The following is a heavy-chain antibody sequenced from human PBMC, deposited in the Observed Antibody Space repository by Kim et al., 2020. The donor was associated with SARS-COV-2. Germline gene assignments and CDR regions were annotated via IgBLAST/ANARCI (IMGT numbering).Heavy chain of an antibody. V-gene: IGHV4-30-4*01. CDR3: ARVGYFYYIMDV. J-gene: IGHJ6*02. Sequence: SQTLSLTCVVSGGSISSGDHYWGWVRQPPGKGLEWIGHIYYSGNTYYNPSVKSRITMSVDTSKNQFSLNLTSVTAAYTAVYYCARVGYFYYIMDVWGQGTTVTVSS. CDR2: IYYSGNT. CDR1: GGSISSGDHY.